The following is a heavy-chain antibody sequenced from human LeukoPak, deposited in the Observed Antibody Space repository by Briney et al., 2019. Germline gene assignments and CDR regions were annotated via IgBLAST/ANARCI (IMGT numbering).Heavy chain of an antibody. V-gene: IGHV1-46*01. CDR2: TNPSGGST. Sequence: ASVKVSCKASGYTFTSYYMHWVRQAPGQGLEWMGITNPSGGSTSYAQKFQGRVTMTRDTSTSTVYMELSSLRSEDTAVYYCARDTLGRRDGYNFWGQGTLVTVSS. CDR1: GYTFTSYY. D-gene: IGHD5-12*01. J-gene: IGHJ4*02. CDR3: ARDTLGRRDGYNF.